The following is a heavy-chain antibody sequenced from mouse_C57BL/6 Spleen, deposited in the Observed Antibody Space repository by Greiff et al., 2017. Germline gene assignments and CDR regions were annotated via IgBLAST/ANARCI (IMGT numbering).Heavy chain of an antibody. CDR1: GYAFSSSW. CDR2: IYPGDGDT. CDR3: ASDSSGYVWFAY. Sequence: QVQLKESGPELVKPGASVKISCKASGYAFSSSWMNWVKQRPGKGLEWIGRIYPGDGDTNYNGKFKGKATLTADKSSSTAYMQLSSLTSEDSAVYYGASDSSGYVWFAYWGQGTLVTVSA. D-gene: IGHD3-2*02. J-gene: IGHJ3*01. V-gene: IGHV1-82*01.